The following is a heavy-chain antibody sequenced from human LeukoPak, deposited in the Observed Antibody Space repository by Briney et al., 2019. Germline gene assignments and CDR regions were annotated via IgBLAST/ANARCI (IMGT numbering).Heavy chain of an antibody. CDR1: GFTFSSYG. V-gene: IGHV3-64*01. Sequence: PGGSLRLSCTASGFTFSSYGMHWVRQAPGKGLEYLSGIRSNGGGTSYANSVKGRFIISRDNSQNTLYLQMNSLRAEDTAVYYCARGSTVPDYWGQGTLVTVSS. CDR3: ARGSTVPDY. CDR2: IRSNGGGT. J-gene: IGHJ4*02. D-gene: IGHD2-2*01.